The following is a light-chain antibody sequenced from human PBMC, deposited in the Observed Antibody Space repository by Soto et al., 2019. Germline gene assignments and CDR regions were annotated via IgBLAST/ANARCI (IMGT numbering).Light chain of an antibody. CDR3: HQHNNCWT. CDR2: GAS. Sequence: MTQSPATLWLSPGERSPPPCRSSEGVCSNLASYQPKPGQAPRLLFYGASTRAAGLPARFSGSGSGTDFTLYNTSLQTEDFGVYCCHQHNNCWTFGQGTKVDIK. V-gene: IGKV3-15*01. CDR1: EGVCSN. J-gene: IGKJ1*01.